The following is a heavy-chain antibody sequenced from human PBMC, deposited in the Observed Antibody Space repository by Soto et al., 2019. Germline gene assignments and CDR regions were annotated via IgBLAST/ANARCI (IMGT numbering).Heavy chain of an antibody. CDR1: GFTFSSYA. J-gene: IGHJ6*02. CDR3: AKAVSPGTYYTFIGAAMDV. V-gene: IGHV3-23*01. D-gene: IGHD3-10*01. CDR2: LSSSGGGRI. Sequence: HPGGSLRLSCAASGFTFSSYAMSWVRQVPAKGLEWVSSLSSSGGGRIYYADSVQGRFTISRDNSKNTLYLQMNSLRTEDTAVYYCAKAVSPGTYYTFIGAAMDVGGQGTRVTVS.